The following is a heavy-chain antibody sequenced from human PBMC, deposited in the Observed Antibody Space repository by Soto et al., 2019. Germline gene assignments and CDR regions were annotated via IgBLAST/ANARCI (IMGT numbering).Heavy chain of an antibody. V-gene: IGHV1-18*01. CDR1: GYTFTNYG. CDR3: ATAPGTRAPDTFDD. Sequence: QVQLVQSGAEVKKPGASVKVSCKASGYTFTNYGISWVRQAPGQGLEWMGWINPKNNGHTNSAQNLHDSITLTTDAPPTTAYTELRSLRSDETAVYYCATAPGTRAPDTFDDWGQGTLLIVSS. CDR2: INPKNNGHT. J-gene: IGHJ4*02.